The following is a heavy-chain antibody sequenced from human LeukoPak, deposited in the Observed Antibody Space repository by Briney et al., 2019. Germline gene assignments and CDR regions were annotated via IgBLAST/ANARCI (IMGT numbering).Heavy chain of an antibody. CDR2: ISHSGSTI. V-gene: IGHV3-11*01. Sequence: GGSLRLSCAASGYMFSDYYMSWIRQTPEKGLEWLSYISHSGSTIYYADSVKGRFTISRDNAKNSLYLQMNSLRAEDTAVYYCAKAIQRGIAAAGDDYWGQGTLVTVSS. CDR1: GYMFSDYY. D-gene: IGHD6-13*01. J-gene: IGHJ4*02. CDR3: AKAIQRGIAAAGDDY.